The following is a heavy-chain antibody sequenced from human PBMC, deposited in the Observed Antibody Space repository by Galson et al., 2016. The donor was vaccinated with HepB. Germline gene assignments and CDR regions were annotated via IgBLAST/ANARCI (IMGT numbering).Heavy chain of an antibody. CDR1: GGSFSGHY. Sequence: SETLSLTCAVYGGSFSGHYWSWIRQPPGKGLEWIGEISHSGSTNYNPSLKSRVTMSVDTSFSLKLTSVTAADTAVYYCARGRATKADYWGQGTLVTVSS. J-gene: IGHJ4*02. D-gene: IGHD2-8*01. V-gene: IGHV4-34*01. CDR2: ISHSGST. CDR3: ARGRATKADY.